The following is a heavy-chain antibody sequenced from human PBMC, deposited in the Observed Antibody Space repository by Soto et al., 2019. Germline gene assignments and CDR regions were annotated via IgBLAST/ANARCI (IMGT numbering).Heavy chain of an antibody. CDR1: GYSFTSYW. V-gene: IGHV5-51*01. Sequence: GESLKISCKGSGYSFTSYWIGWVRQMPGKGLEWMGIIYPGDSDTRYSPSFQGQVTISADKSISTAYLQWSSLKASDTAMDYCARQSCSGGSCYYYYGMDVWGQGTRVTVSS. J-gene: IGHJ6*02. CDR3: ARQSCSGGSCYYYYGMDV. CDR2: IYPGDSDT. D-gene: IGHD2-15*01.